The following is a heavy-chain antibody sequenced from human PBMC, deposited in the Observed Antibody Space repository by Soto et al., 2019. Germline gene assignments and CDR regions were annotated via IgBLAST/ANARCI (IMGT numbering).Heavy chain of an antibody. D-gene: IGHD6-6*01. V-gene: IGHV1-18*01. CDR1: GYTFTSYG. J-gene: IGHJ4*02. Sequence: ASVKVSCKASGYTFTSYGISWVRQAPGQGLEWMGWISAYNGNTNYAQKLQGRVTMTTDTSTSTAYMELSSLRSEDTAVYYCARGTFIAARPYYFDYWGQGTLVTVSS. CDR2: ISAYNGNT. CDR3: ARGTFIAARPYYFDY.